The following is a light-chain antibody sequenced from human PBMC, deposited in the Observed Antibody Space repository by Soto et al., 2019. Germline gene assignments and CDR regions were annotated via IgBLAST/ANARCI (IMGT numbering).Light chain of an antibody. CDR2: GAS. CDR1: RSVISRY. CDR3: HQYGYSPYT. J-gene: IGKJ2*01. V-gene: IGKV3-20*01. Sequence: EIVLTQSPGTLSLSPGERATLSCRASRSVISRYLACYQQKPGPAPRLLIYGASTRAAVLPDRFSGGGSGAYFTLIISRLEPEDFAVYHCHQYGYSPYTFGQGTKLDIK.